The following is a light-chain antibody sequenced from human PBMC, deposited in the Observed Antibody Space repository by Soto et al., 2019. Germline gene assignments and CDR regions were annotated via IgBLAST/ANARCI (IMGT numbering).Light chain of an antibody. V-gene: IGKV3D-20*02. CDR3: QQRSNWPMST. J-gene: IGKJ5*01. CDR2: GTS. Sequence: EIVLTQSPATLSLSPGERATLSFSASQSVSSSYLAWYQQKPGQAPRFLIYGTSSRATGIPDRFSGSGSGTDFSLTISRLEPEDFAVYYCQQRSNWPMSTFGQGTRLEIK. CDR1: QSVSSSY.